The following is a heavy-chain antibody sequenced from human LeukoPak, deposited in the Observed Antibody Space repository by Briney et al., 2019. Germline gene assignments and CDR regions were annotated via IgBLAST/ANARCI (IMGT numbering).Heavy chain of an antibody. CDR3: ARVGPWVNPDYYYYYMDV. V-gene: IGHV3-23*01. CDR2: FSGSGGST. CDR1: GGSISSSSYY. Sequence: ETLSLTCTVSGGSISSSSYYWGWIRQPPGKGLEWVSAFSGSGGSTYYADSVKGRFTISRDNSKNTLYLQMNSLRAEDTAVYYCARVGPWVNPDYYYYYMDVWGKGTTVTASS. J-gene: IGHJ6*03. D-gene: IGHD1-14*01.